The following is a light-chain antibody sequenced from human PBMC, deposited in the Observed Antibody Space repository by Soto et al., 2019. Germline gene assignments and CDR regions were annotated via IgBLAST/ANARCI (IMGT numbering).Light chain of an antibody. Sequence: EIVLTQSPGTLSLSPGERATLSCRASQSVSSSYLAWYQQKPGQAPRLLIYGASSRATSIPDRFSGSGSGTDFTLTISRLEPEVVAVYYCQQYGSSPTFGQGTKVEIK. CDR2: GAS. V-gene: IGKV3-20*01. CDR3: QQYGSSPT. CDR1: QSVSSSY. J-gene: IGKJ1*01.